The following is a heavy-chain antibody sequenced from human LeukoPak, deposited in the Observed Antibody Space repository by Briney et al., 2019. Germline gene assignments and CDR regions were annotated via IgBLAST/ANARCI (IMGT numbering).Heavy chain of an antibody. D-gene: IGHD5-18*01. CDR3: ARDRDTATFDY. V-gene: IGHV4-39*07. CDR2: IYYSGRT. J-gene: IGHJ4*02. Sequence: PSETLSLTCTVSGGSISSSSYYWGWIRQPPGKGLEWIGSIYYSGRTYYNPSLKSRVTISVDTSKNQFSLKLSSVTAADTAVYYCARDRDTATFDYWGQGTLVTVSS. CDR1: GGSISSSSYY.